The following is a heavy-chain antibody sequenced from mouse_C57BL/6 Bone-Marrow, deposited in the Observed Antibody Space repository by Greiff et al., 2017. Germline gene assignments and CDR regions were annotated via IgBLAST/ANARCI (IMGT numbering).Heavy chain of an antibody. CDR1: GYTFTSYW. Sequence: VQLQQPGAELVMPGASVKLSCKASGYTFTSYWMHWVKQRPGQGLEWIGEIDPSDSYTNYNGKFKGKATLTADKSSSTAYMQLSSLTSEDSAVYFWARYGSSYYWYFDVWGTGTTVTVSS. CDR3: ARYGSSYYWYFDV. CDR2: IDPSDSYT. D-gene: IGHD1-1*01. V-gene: IGHV1-69*01. J-gene: IGHJ1*03.